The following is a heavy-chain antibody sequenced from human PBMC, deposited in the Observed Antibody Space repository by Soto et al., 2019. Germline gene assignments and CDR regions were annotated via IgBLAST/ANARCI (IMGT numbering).Heavy chain of an antibody. V-gene: IGHV1-18*01. CDR1: GYTFTSYG. CDR3: ARVEWGLLWFGETRAIDY. Sequence: QVQLVQSGAEVKKPGASVKVSCKASGYTFTSYGISWVRQAPGQWLEWRGWISAYNGNTTYAQKLQGRVTMTTDTATSTAYMELRSLRSDDTAVYYCARVEWGLLWFGETRAIDYWGQGTLVTVSS. D-gene: IGHD3-10*01. CDR2: ISAYNGNT. J-gene: IGHJ4*02.